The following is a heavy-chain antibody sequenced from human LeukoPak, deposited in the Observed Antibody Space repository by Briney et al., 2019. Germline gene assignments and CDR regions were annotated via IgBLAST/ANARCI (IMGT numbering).Heavy chain of an antibody. Sequence: GGSLRLSCAASGFTFSRFAMHWVRQAPGKGLEWVAAISNDGDNKYYVDSVRGRFSISRDNSRNTVYLQMNSLRGDDTSIYYCAREGAGSPTDWGQGALVFVSS. CDR2: ISNDGDNK. J-gene: IGHJ4*02. V-gene: IGHV3-30-3*01. D-gene: IGHD3-10*01. CDR1: GFTFSRFA. CDR3: AREGAGSPTD.